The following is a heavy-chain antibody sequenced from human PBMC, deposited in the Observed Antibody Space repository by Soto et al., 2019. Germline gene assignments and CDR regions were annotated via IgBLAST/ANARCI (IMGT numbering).Heavy chain of an antibody. CDR1: GGTLSSYT. V-gene: IGHV1-69*13. CDR2: IIPIFGTA. CDR3: ARGEGSSWYGDAFGI. Sequence: SVKVSCKASGGTLSSYTISWVRQAPGQGLEWMGGIIPIFGTANYAQKFQGRVTITADESTSTAYMELSSLRSEDTAVYYCARGEGSSWYGDAFGIWGQGTMVTVSS. J-gene: IGHJ3*02. D-gene: IGHD6-13*01.